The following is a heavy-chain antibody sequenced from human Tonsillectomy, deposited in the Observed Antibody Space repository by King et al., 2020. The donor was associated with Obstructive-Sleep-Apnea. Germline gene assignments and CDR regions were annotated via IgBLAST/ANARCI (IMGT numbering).Heavy chain of an antibody. CDR2: ISSSNTVSTI. J-gene: IGHJ3*01. Sequence: VQLVESGGGLVKPGGSLRLSCAGSGITLSDYYMSWIRQAPGKGLEWVAYISSSNTVSTIYYSYSLKGRFAISRDNAKNSVYLQMNSLTAEDTAVYYCARRVAFDVWGQGTTVIVSS. CDR3: ARRVAFDV. CDR1: GITLSDYY. V-gene: IGHV3-11*01.